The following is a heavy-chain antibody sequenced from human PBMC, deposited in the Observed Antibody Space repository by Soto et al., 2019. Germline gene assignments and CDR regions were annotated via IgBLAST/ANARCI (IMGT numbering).Heavy chain of an antibody. CDR1: GGSISSYY. D-gene: IGHD4-17*01. V-gene: IGHV4-59*01. Sequence: SETLSLTCTVXGGSISSYYWSWIRQPPGKGLEWIGYIYYSGSTNYNPSLKSRVTISVDTSKNQFSLKLSSVTAADTAVYYCATLAPMTTVTYGTIDYWGQGTLVTVSS. J-gene: IGHJ4*02. CDR3: ATLAPMTTVTYGTIDY. CDR2: IYYSGST.